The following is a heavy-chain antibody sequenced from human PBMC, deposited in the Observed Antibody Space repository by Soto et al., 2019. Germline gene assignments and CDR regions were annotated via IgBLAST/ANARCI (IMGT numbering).Heavy chain of an antibody. V-gene: IGHV1-69*13. CDR3: ACLVAMTDFDY. Sequence: VASVKVSCKASGGTFSSCAISWVRQAPGQGLEWMGGIIPIFGTANYAQKFQGRVTITADESTSTAYMELSSLRSEDTAVYYCACLVAMTDFDYWGQGTLVTVSS. D-gene: IGHD5-12*01. CDR2: IIPIFGTA. J-gene: IGHJ4*02. CDR1: GGTFSSCA.